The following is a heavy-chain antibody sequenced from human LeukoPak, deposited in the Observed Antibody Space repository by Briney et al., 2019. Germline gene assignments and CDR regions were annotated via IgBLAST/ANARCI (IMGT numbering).Heavy chain of an antibody. J-gene: IGHJ6*03. D-gene: IGHD6-19*01. CDR3: ARGSSGWFNYYYYMDV. CDR2: MNPNSGNT. V-gene: IGHV1-8*01. CDR1: GYTFTSYD. Sequence: ASVKVSCKASGYTFTSYDINWVRQATGQGLEWMGWMNPNSGNTGYAQKFQGRVTMTRNTSISTAYMELSSLRSEDTAMYYCARGSSGWFNYYYYMDVWGKGTTVTVSS.